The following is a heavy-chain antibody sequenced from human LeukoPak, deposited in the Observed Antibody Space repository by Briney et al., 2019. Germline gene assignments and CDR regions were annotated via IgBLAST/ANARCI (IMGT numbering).Heavy chain of an antibody. J-gene: IGHJ4*02. Sequence: GESLKISCKGSGYSFPNYRIAWVRQMPGKGLEWMGIIYPRDSDTRYSPSFEGQVTISVDKSISTAYLQWSSLKASDTAMYYCARRDDFDYWGQGTLVTVSS. CDR1: GYSFPNYR. CDR2: IYPRDSDT. CDR3: ARRDDFDY. V-gene: IGHV5-51*01.